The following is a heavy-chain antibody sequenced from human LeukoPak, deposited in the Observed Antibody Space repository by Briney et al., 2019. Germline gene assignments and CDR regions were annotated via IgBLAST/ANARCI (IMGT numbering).Heavy chain of an antibody. D-gene: IGHD6-13*01. V-gene: IGHV3-23*01. CDR2: ISGSRGRGTT. Sequence: GGSLRLSCAASGFTFSSYNMNWVRQAPGKGLEWVSAISGSRGRGTTYYADSAKGRFTISRDNAKNTMYLQMNSLSVEDTAVYYCAKDIAASGLPRIFDFWGQGTLVTVSS. J-gene: IGHJ4*02. CDR3: AKDIAASGLPRIFDF. CDR1: GFTFSSYN.